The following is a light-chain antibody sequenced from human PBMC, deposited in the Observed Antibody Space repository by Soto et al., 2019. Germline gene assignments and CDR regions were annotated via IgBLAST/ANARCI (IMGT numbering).Light chain of an antibody. CDR2: DSS. CDR3: QQYVDSPET. CDR1: QTINNY. J-gene: IGKJ4*01. Sequence: EIVLTQSPGTLSLSPGERATLSCRASQTINNYVAWYQQKPGQAPRVLIYDSSIRATGVPDRFSGSGSGTDFTLTIGRLEPEDFAVYYCQQYVDSPETFGGGTKVDIK. V-gene: IGKV3-20*01.